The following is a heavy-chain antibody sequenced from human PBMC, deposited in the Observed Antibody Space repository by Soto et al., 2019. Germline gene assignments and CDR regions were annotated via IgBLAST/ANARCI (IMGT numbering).Heavy chain of an antibody. J-gene: IGHJ4*02. V-gene: IGHV3-23*01. Sequence: PGGSLSLSCAASGFTFSSHAMSWVRQAPGKGLEWVSTIGNGNSGGTAYYADSVKGRFTISRDNSKNTLYLQMNSLRAEDTAIYYCAKETYTSNWFFFDSWGQGTPVTVSS. CDR1: GFTFSSHA. D-gene: IGHD6-13*01. CDR3: AKETYTSNWFFFDS. CDR2: IGNGNSGGTA.